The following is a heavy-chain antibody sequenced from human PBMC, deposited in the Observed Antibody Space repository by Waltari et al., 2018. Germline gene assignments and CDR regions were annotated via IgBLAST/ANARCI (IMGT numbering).Heavy chain of an antibody. CDR2: ISNSGSNT. CDR1: GFTFSSYA. J-gene: IGHJ6*02. CDR3: SKRGDYYYYGMDV. Sequence: EVQLVESGGDLVQRGGSLRLSCDASGFTFSSYAIDWVRQPPGKGLEWVSSISNSGSNTYYADSVKGRFTVSRDNSRNTLYLQMNSLRAEDTAVYYCSKRGDYYYYGMDVWGQGTTVTVSS. V-gene: IGHV3-23*04.